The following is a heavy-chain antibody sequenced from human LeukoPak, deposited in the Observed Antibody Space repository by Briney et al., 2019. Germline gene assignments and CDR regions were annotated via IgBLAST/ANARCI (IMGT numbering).Heavy chain of an antibody. CDR2: IYSSGSA. J-gene: IGHJ4*01. CDR1: GSSINNNF. D-gene: IGHD3-22*01. V-gene: IGHV4-59*08. Sequence: PSETLSLTCTVSGSSINNNFWTWIRQPPGKGLEWIGYIYSSGSANYNPSLKSRVIISGDMSKNQISLKLTSVTAADTAVYFCARHRDYYDTWGHGTLVTVSS. CDR3: ARHRDYYDT.